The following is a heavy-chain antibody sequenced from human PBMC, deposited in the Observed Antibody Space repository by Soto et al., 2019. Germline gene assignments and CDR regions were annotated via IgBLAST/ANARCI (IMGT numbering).Heavy chain of an antibody. J-gene: IGHJ6*02. D-gene: IGHD6-6*01. CDR2: ISYDGSNE. CDR1: GFPLRTYA. Sequence: QVQLVESGGAVVQPGRSLRLSCVASGFPLRTYAMHWVRQAPGKGLEWVAVISYDGSNEYYADSVKGRFAISKDNSKNTLYLQMNSLRREDTATYYCAKPQKLQYSRSSLHYFYHGMDVGGQGTTVTVSS. V-gene: IGHV3-30*18. CDR3: AKPQKLQYSRSSLHYFYHGMDV.